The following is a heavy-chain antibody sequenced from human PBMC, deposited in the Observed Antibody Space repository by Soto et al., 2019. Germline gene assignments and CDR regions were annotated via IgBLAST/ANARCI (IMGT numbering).Heavy chain of an antibody. V-gene: IGHV1-46*01. CDR3: ARERVSVAGTRGELDY. Sequence: QVQLVQSGAEVKKPGASVKVSCKASGYTFTIYYMYWVRQAPGQGPECMGFISPGGGSTSYAQKFQGRVTMTRDRATSTVYMELSSLTYDDTAVYYCARERVSVAGTRGELDYWGQGTLVTVSS. CDR2: ISPGGGST. J-gene: IGHJ4*02. CDR1: GYTFTIYY. D-gene: IGHD6-19*01.